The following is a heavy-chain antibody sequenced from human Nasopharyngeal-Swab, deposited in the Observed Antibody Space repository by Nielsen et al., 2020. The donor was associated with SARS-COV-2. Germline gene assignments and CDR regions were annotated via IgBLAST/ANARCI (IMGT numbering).Heavy chain of an antibody. Sequence: SLRLSCVASGFIFDDYAMHWVRQAPGKGLEWVSSISWNSGTTDYGASVKGRFTISGDNAENSVYLQMNSLRPEDTAFYYCAKETGTVPVAFDIWGQGTVVTVSS. J-gene: IGHJ3*02. V-gene: IGHV3-9*01. CDR3: AKETGTVPVAFDI. CDR1: GFIFDDYA. D-gene: IGHD1-7*01. CDR2: ISWNSGTT.